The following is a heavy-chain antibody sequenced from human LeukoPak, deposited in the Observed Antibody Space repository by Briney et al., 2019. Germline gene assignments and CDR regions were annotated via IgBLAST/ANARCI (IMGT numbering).Heavy chain of an antibody. CDR2: IYYSGST. Sequence: SETLSLTCTVSGGSVSSGSYYWSWIRQPPGKGLEWIGYIYYSGSTNYNPSLKSRVTISVDTSKNQFSLKLSSVTAADTAVYYCARDRYTVVSWYFDLWGRGTLVTVSS. CDR1: GGSVSSGSYY. CDR3: ARDRYTVVSWYFDL. V-gene: IGHV4-61*01. J-gene: IGHJ2*01. D-gene: IGHD4-23*01.